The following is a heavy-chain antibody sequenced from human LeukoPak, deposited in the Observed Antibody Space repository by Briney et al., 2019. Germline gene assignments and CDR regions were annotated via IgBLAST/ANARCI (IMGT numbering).Heavy chain of an antibody. CDR2: ISGRTGAT. D-gene: IGHD3-10*01. CDR1: GFTFSSYA. V-gene: IGHV3-23*01. CDR3: TKRGTGGSGSHMDS. Sequence: PGGSLRLSCAASGFTFSSYAMSWVRQAPGKGLEWVATISGRTGATYYGDSVKGRFTISRDNSGNTLYLQMDSLRVEDTALYCCTKRGTGGSGSHMDSWGQGILVTVSS. J-gene: IGHJ4*02.